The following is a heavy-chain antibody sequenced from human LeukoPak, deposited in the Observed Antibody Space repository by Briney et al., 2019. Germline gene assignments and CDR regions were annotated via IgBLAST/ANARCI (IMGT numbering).Heavy chain of an antibody. CDR1: GFTFSTYS. Sequence: PGGSLRLSCAASGFTFSTYSMNWVRRAPGKGLEWVSYISSSSTTIYFADSVKGRFTISRDNAKNSLYLQMNSLRAEDTAVYHCARRPYSHDAFDIWGQGTMVTVSS. CDR2: ISSSSTTI. V-gene: IGHV3-48*01. CDR3: ARRPYSHDAFDI. J-gene: IGHJ3*02. D-gene: IGHD2-21*01.